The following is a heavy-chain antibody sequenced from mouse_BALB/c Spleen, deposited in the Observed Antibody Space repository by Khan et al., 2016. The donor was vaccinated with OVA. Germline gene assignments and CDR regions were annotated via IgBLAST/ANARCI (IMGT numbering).Heavy chain of an antibody. Sequence: QIQLVQSGPELKKPGETVKISCKASGYTFTNYGMNWVKQAPGKGLKWMGWINTNTGEPTYAEEFKERFAFSLEPSASTAYLQINDLKNEDTATYCCARGYYMSGSWFAYWGQGTLVTVSA. J-gene: IGHJ3*01. D-gene: IGHD2-12*01. CDR3: ARGYYMSGSWFAY. V-gene: IGHV9-3*02. CDR2: INTNTGEP. CDR1: GYTFTNYG.